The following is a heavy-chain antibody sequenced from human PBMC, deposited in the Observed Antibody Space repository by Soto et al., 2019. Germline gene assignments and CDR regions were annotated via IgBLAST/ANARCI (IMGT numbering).Heavy chain of an antibody. J-gene: IGHJ4*02. CDR1: GYTFSDYY. Sequence: QVQLVQSGAEVKKPGASVKVSCTASGYTFSDYYMHWVRQAPGQGLEWMAWINPNTGDTNYAQKFRGRVTVTRDTSISTVYMEMSRLSSDDTAVYYCARSVSFIAPRPDYWGQGTLVSVSS. CDR2: INPNTGDT. V-gene: IGHV1-2*02. CDR3: ARSVSFIAPRPDY. D-gene: IGHD6-6*01.